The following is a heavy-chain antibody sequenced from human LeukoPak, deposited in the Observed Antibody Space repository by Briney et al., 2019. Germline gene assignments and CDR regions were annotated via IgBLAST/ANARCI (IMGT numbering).Heavy chain of an antibody. J-gene: IGHJ3*02. CDR2: LSYDGSNK. D-gene: IGHD4-11*01. V-gene: IGHV3-30-3*01. CDR3: ARDPPNYSRDAFDI. Sequence: GGSLRLSCAASGFTFSSYAMHWVRQAPGKGLEWVAVLSYDGSNKYYADSVKGRFTISRDNSKNTLYLQMNSLTAEDTAVYYCARDPPNYSRDAFDIWGQGTMVTVSS. CDR1: GFTFSSYA.